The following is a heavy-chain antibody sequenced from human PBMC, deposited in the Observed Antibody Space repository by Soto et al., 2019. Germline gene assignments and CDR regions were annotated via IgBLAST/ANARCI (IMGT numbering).Heavy chain of an antibody. V-gene: IGHV1-69*01. D-gene: IGHD2-21*01. J-gene: IGHJ4*02. CDR3: ARDWEEIATIGPFDY. CDR2: IIPIFGTA. CDR1: GGTFSSYA. Sequence: QVQLVQSGAEVKKPGSSVKVSCKASGGTFSSYAISWVRQAPGQGLEWMGGIIPIFGTANYAQKFQGRVTITADESTSTAYMELSSLRSEDTAVDYCARDWEEIATIGPFDYWGQGTLVTVSS.